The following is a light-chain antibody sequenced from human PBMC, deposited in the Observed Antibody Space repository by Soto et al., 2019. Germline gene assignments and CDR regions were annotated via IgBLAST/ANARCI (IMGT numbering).Light chain of an antibody. CDR2: DVS. CDR1: SSDVGGYNY. J-gene: IGLJ1*01. CDR3: SSYTGSTTLHYV. Sequence: QSVLTQPASVSGSPGQSITISCTGTSSDVGGYNYVSWYQQHPGKAPKLLIYDVSNRPSGASNRFSGSKSGNTASLTISGLQADDEADYYCSSYTGSTTLHYVFGTGTKVTVL. V-gene: IGLV2-14*01.